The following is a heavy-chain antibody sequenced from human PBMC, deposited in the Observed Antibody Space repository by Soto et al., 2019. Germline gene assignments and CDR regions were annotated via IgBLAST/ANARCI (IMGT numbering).Heavy chain of an antibody. CDR1: GFTFSDYY. J-gene: IGHJ6*03. CDR3: AREVIERIYYYMDV. D-gene: IGHD1-1*01. V-gene: IGHV3-11*01. Sequence: GGSLRLSCAASGFTFSDYYMSWIRQAPGKGLEWVSYISSSGSTIYYADSVKGRFTISRDNAKNSLYLQMNSLRAEDTAVYYCAREVIERIYYYMDVWGKGTTVTVSS. CDR2: ISSSGSTI.